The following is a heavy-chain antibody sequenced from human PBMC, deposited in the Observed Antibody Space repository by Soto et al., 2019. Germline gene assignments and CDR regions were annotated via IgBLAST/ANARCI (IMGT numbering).Heavy chain of an antibody. CDR2: ISYDGSNK. V-gene: IGHV3-30-3*01. J-gene: IGHJ4*02. D-gene: IGHD3-22*01. Sequence: PGGSLRLSCAASGFTFSSYAMHWVRQAPGKGLEWVAVISYDGSNKYYADSVKGRFTISRDNSKNTLYLQMNSLRAEDTAVYYCARSAHYYDSSGLKAGYFDYWGQGTLVTVSS. CDR1: GFTFSSYA. CDR3: ARSAHYYDSSGLKAGYFDY.